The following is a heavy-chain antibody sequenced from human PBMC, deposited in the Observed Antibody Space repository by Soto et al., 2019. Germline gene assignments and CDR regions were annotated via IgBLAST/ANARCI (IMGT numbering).Heavy chain of an antibody. V-gene: IGHV4-30-2*01. Sequence: SEPLSLTCSVYCGSVSGYSWGWIRQPPGKDLEWLGYISHLESTFYNPSFQSRLTLSIDRSKNQFSLKLASMTAADTAVYYCARGGGYDPFDYWGQGTLVTVSS. J-gene: IGHJ4*02. CDR3: ARGGGYDPFDY. CDR2: ISHLEST. CDR1: CGSVSGYS. D-gene: IGHD5-12*01.